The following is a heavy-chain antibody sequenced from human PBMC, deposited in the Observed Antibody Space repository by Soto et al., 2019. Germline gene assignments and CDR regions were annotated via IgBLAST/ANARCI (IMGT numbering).Heavy chain of an antibody. CDR2: ISYDGSNK. Sequence: VQLVESGGGLVQPGGSLRLCCAASGFTFSSYGMHWVRQAPGKGLEWVAVISYDGSNKYYADSVKGRFTISRDNSKNTLYLQMNSLRAEDTAVYYCAKDLVAGAFDIWGQGTMVTVSS. CDR1: GFTFSSYG. CDR3: AKDLVAGAFDI. V-gene: IGHV3-30*18. J-gene: IGHJ3*02.